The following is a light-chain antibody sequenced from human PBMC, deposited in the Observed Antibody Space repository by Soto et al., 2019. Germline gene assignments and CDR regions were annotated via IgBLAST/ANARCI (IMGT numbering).Light chain of an antibody. Sequence: DIQMTQSPSTLSGSVGDRVTITCRASQTISSWLAWYQQKPGKAPKLLIYKTSTLKSGVPSRLSGRGSGTEFTLTISSLQPDDFATYYCQHYNSYSEAVGQGTKVELK. CDR2: KTS. V-gene: IGKV1-5*03. CDR1: QTISSW. J-gene: IGKJ1*01. CDR3: QHYNSYSEA.